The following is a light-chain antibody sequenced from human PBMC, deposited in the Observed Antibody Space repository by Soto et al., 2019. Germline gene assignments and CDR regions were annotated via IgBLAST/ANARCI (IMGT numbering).Light chain of an antibody. CDR1: ERVHSN. V-gene: IGKV3-15*01. J-gene: IGKJ3*01. Sequence: EMVMTQSPATLSVSPGERVTLSCRASERVHSNLAWYQQKPGQGPSLLIYYASTRVTGVPDRFSGSGSGTEFTLTISSLQSEDFGVYYCQHRSNWRPTFVPGTKVEIK. CDR2: YAS. CDR3: QHRSNWRPT.